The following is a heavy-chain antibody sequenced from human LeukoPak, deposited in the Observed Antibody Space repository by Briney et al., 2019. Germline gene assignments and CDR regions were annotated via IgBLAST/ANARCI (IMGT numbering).Heavy chain of an antibody. V-gene: IGHV3-21*01. CDR2: IRPSSSYI. CDR1: GFTFSNYA. CDR3: ARDRVAVVRGVSALDY. J-gene: IGHJ4*02. Sequence: PGGSLRLSCAASGFTFSNYAMYWVRQPPGKGLEWVSSIRPSSSYIYYADSMKGRFTISRDNAKNSLYLQMNSLRAEDTAVYYCARDRVAVVRGVSALDYWGQGTLVTVSS. D-gene: IGHD3-10*01.